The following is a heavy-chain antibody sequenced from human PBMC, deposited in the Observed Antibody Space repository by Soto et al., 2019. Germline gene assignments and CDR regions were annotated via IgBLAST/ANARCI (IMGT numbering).Heavy chain of an antibody. V-gene: IGHV4-39*01. CDR3: ARHGITGSYYDAFDI. Sequence: SDTLSLTCTFSGCSISSSRCHWGWIRQPPGKGQEGLAGIQYRGTTFYNPSLKILVTLSVDTSKNQFALKLSSVTAAETAVYYCARHGITGSYYDAFDIWGQGTMVT. CDR1: GCSISSSRCH. J-gene: IGHJ3*02. CDR2: IQYRGTT. D-gene: IGHD1-26*01.